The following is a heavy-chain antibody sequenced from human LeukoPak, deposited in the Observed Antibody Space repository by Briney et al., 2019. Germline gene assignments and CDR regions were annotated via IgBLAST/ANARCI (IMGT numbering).Heavy chain of an antibody. CDR2: IKQDGSEK. J-gene: IGHJ6*03. V-gene: IGHV3-7*01. CDR3: ARGPENMDV. CDR1: GFTFSSYW. Sequence: GGSLRLSCAASGFTFSSYWMSWVRQAPGKGLECVANIKQDGSEKYYVDYVKGRFTISRDNAKTSLYLQMNSLRAEDTAVYYCARGPENMDVWGKGTTVTVSS.